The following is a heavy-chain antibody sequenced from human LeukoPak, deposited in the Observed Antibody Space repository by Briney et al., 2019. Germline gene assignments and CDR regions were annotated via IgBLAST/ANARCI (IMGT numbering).Heavy chain of an antibody. CDR3: ASWGIAVAGSTYYFDY. Sequence: SETLSLTCTVSGCSISSGYYWGWIRQPPGKGLEWIGSIYHSGSTYYNPSLKSRVTISVDTSKNQFSLKLSSVTAADTAVYYCASWGIAVAGSTYYFDYWGQGTLVTVSS. D-gene: IGHD6-19*01. CDR2: IYHSGST. CDR1: GCSISSGYY. J-gene: IGHJ4*02. V-gene: IGHV4-38-2*02.